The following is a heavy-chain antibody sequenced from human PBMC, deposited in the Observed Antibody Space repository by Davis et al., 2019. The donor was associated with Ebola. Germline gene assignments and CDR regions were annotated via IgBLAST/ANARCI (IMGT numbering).Heavy chain of an antibody. V-gene: IGHV4-59*01. D-gene: IGHD5-24*01. Sequence: MPSETLSLTCTVSGASISSYYWTWIRQPPGKGLEWIAYMYNGGSANYNPSLKSRVTISMDTSKNQFSLKVSSVTAADTAVYYCARDGYNYSYFDYWGQGILVTVSS. CDR3: ARDGYNYSYFDY. J-gene: IGHJ4*02. CDR1: GASISSYY. CDR2: MYNGGSA.